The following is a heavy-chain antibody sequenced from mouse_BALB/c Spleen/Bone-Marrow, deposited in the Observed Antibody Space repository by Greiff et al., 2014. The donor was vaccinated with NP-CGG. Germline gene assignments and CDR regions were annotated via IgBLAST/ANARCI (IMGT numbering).Heavy chain of an antibody. J-gene: IGHJ3*01. Sequence: QVQLQQSGAELAEPGASVKMSCKASGYTFTSYWMHWVKQRPGQGLEWIGYINPSTGYTEYNQKFKDKATLTADKSSSTAYMQLSSLTSEDSAVYFCARGRFAYWGQGTLVTVSA. CDR3: ARGRFAY. CDR2: INPSTGYT. V-gene: IGHV1-7*01. CDR1: GYTFTSYW.